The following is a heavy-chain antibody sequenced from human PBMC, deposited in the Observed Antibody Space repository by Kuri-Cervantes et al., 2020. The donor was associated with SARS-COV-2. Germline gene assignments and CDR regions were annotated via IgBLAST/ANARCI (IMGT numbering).Heavy chain of an antibody. V-gene: IGHV1-24*01. D-gene: IGHD3-22*01. Sequence: ASVKVSCKVSGYTLTELSMHWVRQAPGKGLEWMGGFDPEDGETIYAQKFQGRVTMTEDTSTDTAYMELSRLRSDDTAVYYCARDPRGWYYYDSSGQLDYWGQGTLVTVSS. CDR2: FDPEDGET. CDR1: GYTLTELS. CDR3: ARDPRGWYYYDSSGQLDY. J-gene: IGHJ4*02.